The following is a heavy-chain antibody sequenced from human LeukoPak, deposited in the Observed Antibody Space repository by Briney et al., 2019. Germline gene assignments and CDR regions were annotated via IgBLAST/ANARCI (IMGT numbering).Heavy chain of an antibody. CDR2: IYHSGST. Sequence: PSETLSLTCAVSGYSISSDYYWGWIRQPPGKGLEWIGSIYHSGSTYYNPSLKSRVTISFDTSKNQFSLKLSSVTAADTAVYYCAKQQPGDAFDIWGQGTMVTVSS. CDR3: AKQQPGDAFDI. V-gene: IGHV4-38-2*01. J-gene: IGHJ3*02. CDR1: GYSISSDYY. D-gene: IGHD6-13*01.